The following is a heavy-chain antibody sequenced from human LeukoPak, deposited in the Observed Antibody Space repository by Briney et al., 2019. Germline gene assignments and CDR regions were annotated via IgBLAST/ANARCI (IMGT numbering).Heavy chain of an antibody. CDR1: GGTFISYA. CDR2: IIPILGIA. CDR3: ARVLPRGMVATESFDY. V-gene: IGHV1-69*04. J-gene: IGHJ4*02. D-gene: IGHD5-12*01. Sequence: ASVKVSCKASGGTFISYAISWVRQAPGQGLEWMGRIIPILGIANYAQKFQGRVTITADKSTSTAYMELSSLRSEDTAVYYCARVLPRGMVATESFDYWGQGTLVTVSS.